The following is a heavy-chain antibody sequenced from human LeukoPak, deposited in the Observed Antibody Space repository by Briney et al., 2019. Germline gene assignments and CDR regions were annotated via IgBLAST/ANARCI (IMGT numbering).Heavy chain of an antibody. CDR2: IIPIFGTA. CDR1: GYTFTGYY. CDR3: ARGGGDYVWGSYRYYFDY. D-gene: IGHD3-16*02. J-gene: IGHJ4*02. V-gene: IGHV1-69*06. Sequence: SVKVSCKASGYTFTGYYMHWVRQAPGQGLEWMGGIIPIFGTANYAQKFQGRVTITADKSTSTAYMELSSLRSEDTAVYYCARGGGDYVWGSYRYYFDYWGQGTLVTVSS.